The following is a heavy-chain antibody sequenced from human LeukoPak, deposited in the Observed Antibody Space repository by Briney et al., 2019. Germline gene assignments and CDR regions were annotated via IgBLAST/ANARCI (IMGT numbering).Heavy chain of an antibody. V-gene: IGHV3-30*02. Sequence: GGSLRLSCAASGFIFSGSSMHWVRQAPGKGLEWVCFIRFDATNKHYADSVKGRFTISRDNSKNTLYLQMNSLRAEDTAVYYCARSVGYCSSTSCQVGAFDIWGQGTMVTVSS. CDR1: GFIFSGSS. D-gene: IGHD2-2*01. CDR3: ARSVGYCSSTSCQVGAFDI. CDR2: IRFDATNK. J-gene: IGHJ3*02.